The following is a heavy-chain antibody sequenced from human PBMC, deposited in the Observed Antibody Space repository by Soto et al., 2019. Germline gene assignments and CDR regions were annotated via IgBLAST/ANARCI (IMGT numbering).Heavy chain of an antibody. Sequence: QVQLQESGPGLVKPSGTLSLTCAVSGGSISSSNWWSWVRQPPGKGLEWIGEIYHSGSTNYNPSRKSRVTISVDTSKNQFSLKLLSVTAADTAVYDCARIAAAGTKFDYWGQGTLVTVSS. CDR2: IYHSGST. CDR3: ARIAAAGTKFDY. J-gene: IGHJ4*02. V-gene: IGHV4-4*02. CDR1: GGSISSSNW. D-gene: IGHD6-13*01.